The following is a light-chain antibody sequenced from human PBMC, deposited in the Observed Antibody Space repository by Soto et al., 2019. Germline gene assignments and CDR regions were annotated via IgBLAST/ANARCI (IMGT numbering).Light chain of an antibody. CDR3: QSYASSLSGWV. CDR2: GNS. V-gene: IGLV1-40*01. J-gene: IGLJ3*02. Sequence: QSVLTQPPSVSGAPGQRVTISCTGSSSNIGAGYDVHWYQQLPGTAPKLLISGNSNRPSGVPDRFSGAKSGTSASLSIPGRQAEDEADYYGQSYASSLSGWVFGGGTKLTVL. CDR1: SSNIGAGYD.